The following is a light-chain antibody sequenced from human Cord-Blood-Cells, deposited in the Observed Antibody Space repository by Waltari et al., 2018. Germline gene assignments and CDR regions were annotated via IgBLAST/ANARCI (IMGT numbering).Light chain of an antibody. CDR1: SSDVGSYNL. J-gene: IGLJ2*01. CDR2: EGS. CDR3: CSYAGSSTV. V-gene: IGLV2-23*01. Sequence: QSALTQPASVSGSPGQSITISCTGTSSDVGSYNLVSWYQQHPGKAPKLMIYEGSKRPSGVSNRFSGSKSGHTASLTSSGLQAEDEADYYCCSYAGSSTVFGGGTKLTVL.